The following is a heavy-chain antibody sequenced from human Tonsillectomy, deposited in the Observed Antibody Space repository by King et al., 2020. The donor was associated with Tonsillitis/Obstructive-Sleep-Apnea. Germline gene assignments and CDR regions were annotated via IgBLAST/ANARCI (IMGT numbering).Heavy chain of an antibody. D-gene: IGHD3-9*01. Sequence: DVQLVESGGALVQPGRSLRVSCAVSGFTFEDYAMHWVRQGPGKGLEWVSGISWNGGSIAYADSVKGRFTISRDNAKKSLYLQMNSLRAEDTAFYYCAKDISYDILFGYAHYFDDWGQGTLV. J-gene: IGHJ4*02. V-gene: IGHV3-9*01. CDR1: GFTFEDYA. CDR2: ISWNGGSI. CDR3: AKDISYDILFGYAHYFDD.